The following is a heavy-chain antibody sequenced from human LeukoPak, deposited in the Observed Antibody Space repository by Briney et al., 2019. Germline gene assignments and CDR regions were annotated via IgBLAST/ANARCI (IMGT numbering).Heavy chain of an antibody. D-gene: IGHD3-3*01. CDR3: ARGTTVRFLEWSLGY. J-gene: IGHJ4*02. CDR1: GYTFTSYG. CDR2: ISAYNGNT. Sequence: GASVKVSCKASGYTFTSYGISWVRQAPGQGLEWMGWISAYNGNTNYAQKLQGRVTMTTDTSTSTAYMELRSLRSDDTAVYYCARGTTVRFLEWSLGYWGQGTLVTVSS. V-gene: IGHV1-18*01.